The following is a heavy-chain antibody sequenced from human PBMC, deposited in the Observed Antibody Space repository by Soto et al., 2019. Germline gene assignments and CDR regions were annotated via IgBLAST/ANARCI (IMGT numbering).Heavy chain of an antibody. CDR1: GYSFTCYW. D-gene: IGHD3-16*01. CDR3: ARRAHMSRRGETFSYYYYGMDV. V-gene: IGHV5-10-1*01. J-gene: IGHJ6*02. CDR2: IDPIDSYT. Sequence: GESLNISCTGSGYSFTCYWIGWVRQMPGKGLEWMGRIDPIDSYTNYSPSFQGHVTISADKSISTAYLQWSSLKASDTAMYYCARRAHMSRRGETFSYYYYGMDVWGQGTTVTVSS.